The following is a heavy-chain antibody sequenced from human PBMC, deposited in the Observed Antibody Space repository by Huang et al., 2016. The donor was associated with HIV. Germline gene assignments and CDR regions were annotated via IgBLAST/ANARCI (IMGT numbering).Heavy chain of an antibody. CDR2: IYTSGST. Sequence: QVQLQESGPGLVKPSETLSLTCTVSGGSISSYYWSWIRQPAGKGLEWIGRIYTSGSTNYNPSLSGRVTRAVDTSKNQFSLKLSSVTAADTAVYYCARGGELLWFGEPGGWFDPWGQGTLVTVSS. D-gene: IGHD3-10*01. J-gene: IGHJ5*02. V-gene: IGHV4-4*07. CDR3: ARGGELLWFGEPGGWFDP. CDR1: GGSISSYY.